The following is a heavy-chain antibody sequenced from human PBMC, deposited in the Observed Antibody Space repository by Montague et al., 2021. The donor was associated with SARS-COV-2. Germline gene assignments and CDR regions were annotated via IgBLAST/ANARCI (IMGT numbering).Heavy chain of an antibody. V-gene: IGHV6-1*01. CDR3: ARAPGPGDGGNGNFEY. J-gene: IGHJ4*02. CDR1: GDSVASTSAA. CDR2: TYYRSKWYN. D-gene: IGHD4-23*01. Sequence: CAISGDSVASTSAAWSWIRQSPSGGLGWLGRTYYRSKWYNNYAASVRSRITIGPDTSKNQFSLHLNSVTPEDTAVYYCARAPGPGDGGNGNFEYWGQGSLVTVSS.